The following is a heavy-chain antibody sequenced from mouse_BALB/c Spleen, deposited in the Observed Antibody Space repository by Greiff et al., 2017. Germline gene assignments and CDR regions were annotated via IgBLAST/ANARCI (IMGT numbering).Heavy chain of an antibody. Sequence: EVKLEESGGGLVKPGGSLKLSCAASGFTFSDYYMYWVRQTPEKRLEWVATISDGGSDTYYPDSVKGRFTISRDNAKNNLYLQMSSLKSEDTAMYYCARDRGYGNYLYYAMDYWGQGTSVTVSS. D-gene: IGHD2-10*02. CDR3: ARDRGYGNYLYYAMDY. V-gene: IGHV5-4*02. CDR1: GFTFSDYY. J-gene: IGHJ4*01. CDR2: ISDGGSDT.